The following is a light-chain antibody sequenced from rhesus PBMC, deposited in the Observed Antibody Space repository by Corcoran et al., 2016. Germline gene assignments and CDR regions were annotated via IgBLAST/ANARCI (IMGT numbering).Light chain of an antibody. J-gene: IGKJ2*01. V-gene: IGKV1-22*01. CDR3: LQYSSSPLYS. CDR2: KAS. Sequence: DIQMTQSPSSLSASVGDTVTITCRASQSISSWLDWYQQKPGKAPKLLIYKASRLQSGVPSRFSGSGSGTDFTLTISSLQPEDFATYYCLQYSSSPLYSFGQGTKVEIK. CDR1: QSISSW.